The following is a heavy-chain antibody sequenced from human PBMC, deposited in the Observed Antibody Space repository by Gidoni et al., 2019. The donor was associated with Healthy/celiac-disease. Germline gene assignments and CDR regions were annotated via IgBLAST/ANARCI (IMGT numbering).Heavy chain of an antibody. J-gene: IGHJ4*02. Sequence: QLQLQESGPGLVKPSETLSLTCTVSGGSISRSSYYWGWIRQPPGKGLEWIGSIYYSGSTYYNPSLKSRVTISVDTSKNQFSLKLSSVTAADTAVYYCARHGANIAVAAADYWGQGTLVTVSS. CDR1: GGSISRSSYY. CDR2: IYYSGST. D-gene: IGHD6-19*01. V-gene: IGHV4-39*01. CDR3: ARHGANIAVAAADY.